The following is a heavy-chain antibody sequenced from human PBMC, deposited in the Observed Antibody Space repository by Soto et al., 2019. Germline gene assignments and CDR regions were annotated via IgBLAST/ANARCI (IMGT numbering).Heavy chain of an antibody. J-gene: IGHJ4*02. CDR1: GFTFKTYS. Sequence: PGGSLRLSCAASGFTFKTYSFTWVRQAPGRGLEWVSSISASGDYIFYADSVRGRFTISRDSANESVYLQMNSLRAEDTAMYYCARELGKWNYLNPLDYWGQGILVTVS. D-gene: IGHD1-7*01. CDR3: ARELGKWNYLNPLDY. CDR2: ISASGDYI. V-gene: IGHV3-21*01.